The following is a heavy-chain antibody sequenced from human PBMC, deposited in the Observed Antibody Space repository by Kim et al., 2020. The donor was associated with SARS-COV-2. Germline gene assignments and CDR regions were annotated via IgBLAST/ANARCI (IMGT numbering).Heavy chain of an antibody. J-gene: IGHJ2*01. Sequence: SETLSLTCTVSGGSISSSSYYWGWIRQPPGKGLEWIGSIYYSGSTYYNPSLKSRVTISVDTSKNQFSLKLSSVTAADTAVYYCARDRPREDIVVVARGVWYFDLWGRGTLVTVSS. CDR3: ARDRPREDIVVVARGVWYFDL. CDR1: GGSISSSSYY. CDR2: IYYSGST. V-gene: IGHV4-39*07. D-gene: IGHD2-15*01.